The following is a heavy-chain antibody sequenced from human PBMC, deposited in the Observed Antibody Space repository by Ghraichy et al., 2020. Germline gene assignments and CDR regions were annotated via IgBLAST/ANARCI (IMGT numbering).Heavy chain of an antibody. CDR1: GFTFSSYG. D-gene: IGHD2-21*01. V-gene: IGHV3-23*01. CDR2: ISTGGGHT. J-gene: IGHJ4*02. Sequence: GGSLRLSCAASGFTFSSYGMSWVRQAPGKGLEWVSAISTGGGHTHYADSVKGRFTISRDNSNNTVYLQMNSLRVEDTAVYYCTRAICGGTRCVPYYFDHWGQGTLVPVS. CDR3: TRAICGGTRCVPYYFDH.